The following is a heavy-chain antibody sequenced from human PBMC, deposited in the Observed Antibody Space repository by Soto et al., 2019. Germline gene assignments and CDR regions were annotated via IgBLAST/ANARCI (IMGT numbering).Heavy chain of an antibody. CDR1: GYTFTTYG. Sequence: QVQLVQSGAEVRKPGASVKVSCKASGYTFTTYGISWVRQAPGQGLEWMGWISGYNGHTKYAQKFQGRVTMTTDTSTSTVYMDLRSLRSHDTAVYYCAREGEMPYYYYGVDVWGQGTTVTVSS. CDR2: ISGYNGHT. CDR3: AREGEMPYYYYGVDV. V-gene: IGHV1-18*01. J-gene: IGHJ6*02. D-gene: IGHD3-16*01.